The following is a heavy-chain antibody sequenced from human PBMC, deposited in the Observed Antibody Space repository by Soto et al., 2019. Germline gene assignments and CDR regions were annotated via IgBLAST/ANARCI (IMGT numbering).Heavy chain of an antibody. J-gene: IGHJ4*02. CDR2: IYYRGNT. CDR3: AREGGGYCSGGSCQVDY. Sequence: QLQLQESGPGLVKPSETLSLTCTVSGGSISSSSYYWGWIRQPPGKGLEWIGSIYYRGNTYYNPSPQGRVTRSVDTSKNQFSLKLSSVTAADTAVYYCAREGGGYCSGGSCQVDYWGQGTLVTVSS. CDR1: GGSISSSSYY. V-gene: IGHV4-39*02. D-gene: IGHD2-15*01.